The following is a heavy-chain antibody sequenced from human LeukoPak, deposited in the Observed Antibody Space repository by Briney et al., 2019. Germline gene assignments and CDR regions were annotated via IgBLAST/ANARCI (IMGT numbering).Heavy chain of an antibody. Sequence: ASVKVSCKASGYTFTSYGVTWVRQAPGQGPEWMGWITAYNGNTNYAPNFRDRLTMTTDTSTSTVYMELRSLRSDDTAMYYCVRDTSSSWLGSFWGQGTLVTVSS. D-gene: IGHD6-13*01. J-gene: IGHJ4*02. CDR2: ITAYNGNT. V-gene: IGHV1-18*01. CDR3: VRDTSSSWLGSF. CDR1: GYTFTSYG.